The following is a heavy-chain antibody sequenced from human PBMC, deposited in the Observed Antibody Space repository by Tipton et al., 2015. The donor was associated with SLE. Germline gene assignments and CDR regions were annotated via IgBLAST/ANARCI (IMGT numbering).Heavy chain of an antibody. Sequence: GSLRLSCAASGFTFSSYSMNWVRQAPGKGLEWVSSISSSSSYIYSADSVKGRFTIPRDNANNSLYLQMNSRRAEDPAVYYCAIWGGYFDYWGQGTLVTVSS. V-gene: IGHV3-21*01. CDR1: GFTFSSYS. CDR2: ISSSSSYI. CDR3: AIWGGYFDY. J-gene: IGHJ4*02. D-gene: IGHD3-16*01.